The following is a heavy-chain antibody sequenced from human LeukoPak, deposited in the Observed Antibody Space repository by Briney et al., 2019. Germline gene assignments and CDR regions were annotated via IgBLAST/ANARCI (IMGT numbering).Heavy chain of an antibody. CDR2: IYPGDSDT. V-gene: IGHV5-51*01. CDR1: GYSFTSYW. D-gene: IGHD1-26*01. Sequence: GESLKISCKGSGYSFTSYWIGWVRQLPGKGLGWMGIIYPGDSDTRYSPSFQGQVTISADKSISTAYLQWSSLKASDTAMYYCARPRIVGAEYDAFDIWGQGTMVTVSS. J-gene: IGHJ3*02. CDR3: ARPRIVGAEYDAFDI.